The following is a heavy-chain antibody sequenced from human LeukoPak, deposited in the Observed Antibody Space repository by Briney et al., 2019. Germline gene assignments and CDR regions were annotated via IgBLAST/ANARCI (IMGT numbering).Heavy chain of an antibody. V-gene: IGHV4-30-4*08. Sequence: SQTLSLTCTVSGGSISSGDYYWSWIRQPPGKGLEWIGEINHSGSTNYNPSLKSRVTIPVDTSKKQFSLKLSSVTAADTAVYYCARDGLAVAGGAFDYWGQGTLVTVSS. CDR3: ARDGLAVAGGAFDY. D-gene: IGHD6-19*01. CDR1: GGSISSGDYY. CDR2: INHSGST. J-gene: IGHJ4*02.